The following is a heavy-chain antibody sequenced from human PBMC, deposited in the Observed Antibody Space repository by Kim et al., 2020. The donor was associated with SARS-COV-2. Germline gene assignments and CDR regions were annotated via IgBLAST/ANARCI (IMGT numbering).Heavy chain of an antibody. CDR3: ARDRGPWYFDL. J-gene: IGHJ2*01. CDR2: ISSSSSYI. D-gene: IGHD6-25*01. CDR1: GFTFSSYS. V-gene: IGHV3-21*01. Sequence: GGSLRLSCAASGFTFSSYSMNWVRQAPGKGLEWVSSISSSSSYIYYADSVKGRFTISRDNAKNSLYLQMNSLRAEDTAVYYCARDRGPWYFDLWGRGTLVTVSS.